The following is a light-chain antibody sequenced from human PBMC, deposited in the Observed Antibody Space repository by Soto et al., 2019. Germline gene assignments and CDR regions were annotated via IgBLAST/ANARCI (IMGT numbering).Light chain of an antibody. Sequence: QAVVTQPPSASGTPGQRVTISCSGSSSIIGRNTVKWYRQRPGTAPKLLIGSSDQRPSRVPDRVFGSPSGTSASLAISGLQSEDEADYICAAWDDSLNAWAFGGGTKLTV. CDR1: SSIIGRNT. V-gene: IGLV1-44*01. J-gene: IGLJ3*02. CDR2: SSD. CDR3: AAWDDSLNAWA.